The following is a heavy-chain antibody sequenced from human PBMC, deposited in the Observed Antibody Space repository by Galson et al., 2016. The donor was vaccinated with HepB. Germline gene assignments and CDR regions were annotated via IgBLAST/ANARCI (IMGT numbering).Heavy chain of an antibody. J-gene: IGHJ4*02. CDR1: GYTFTGYF. Sequence: SVKVSCKASGYTFTGYFIHWVRQAPGHELEWMGWINPNSGATKYAQQFQGGVTMSRDTSVSTAYMELSGLQIDDTAVYYCARAGVAAAVTLDYWGQGTGVIVSS. D-gene: IGHD6-25*01. CDR2: INPNSGAT. V-gene: IGHV1-2*02. CDR3: ARAGVAAAVTLDY.